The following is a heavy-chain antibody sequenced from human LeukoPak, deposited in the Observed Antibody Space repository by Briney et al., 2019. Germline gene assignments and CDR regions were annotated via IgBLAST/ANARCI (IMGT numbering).Heavy chain of an antibody. CDR1: GGTFSSYA. CDR2: IIPIFGTA. V-gene: IGHV1-69*01. J-gene: IGHJ6*03. D-gene: IGHD1-26*01. Sequence: GASGKVSCKAAGGTFSSYAISWVRQAPGQGLEWMGGIIPIFGTANYAQKFQGRVTITAYESTSTAYMELSSLRSEDTAVYYCARGGGSFDYYYYYMDVWGKGTTVTVSS. CDR3: ARGGGSFDYYYYYMDV.